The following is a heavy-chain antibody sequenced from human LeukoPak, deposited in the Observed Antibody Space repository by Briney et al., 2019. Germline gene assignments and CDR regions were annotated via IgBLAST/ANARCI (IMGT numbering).Heavy chain of an antibody. Sequence: GESPKISCKGSGYSFTSYWIGWVRQMPGKGLEWMGIIYPGDSDTRYSPSFQGQVTISADKSISTAYLQWSSLKASDTAMYYCARQKGAYYYDSSGYGAFDIWGQGTMVTVSS. V-gene: IGHV5-51*01. CDR3: ARQKGAYYYDSSGYGAFDI. CDR1: GYSFTSYW. CDR2: IYPGDSDT. D-gene: IGHD3-22*01. J-gene: IGHJ3*02.